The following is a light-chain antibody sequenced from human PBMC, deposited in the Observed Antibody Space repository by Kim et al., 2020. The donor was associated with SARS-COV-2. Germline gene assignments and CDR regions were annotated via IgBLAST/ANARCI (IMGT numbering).Light chain of an antibody. CDR3: SSYVNTNTVI. Sequence: GQSVTIPCTGTSSDVVGYNRVSWYRQSPGTAPKVIIYEVYKRPSGVPDRFSGSKSGNTASLTISGLQADDEADYYCSSYVNTNTVIFGGGTKVTVL. CDR2: EVY. CDR1: SSDVVGYNR. V-gene: IGLV2-18*02. J-gene: IGLJ2*01.